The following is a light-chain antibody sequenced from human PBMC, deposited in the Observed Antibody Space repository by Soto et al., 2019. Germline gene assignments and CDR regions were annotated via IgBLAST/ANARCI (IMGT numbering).Light chain of an antibody. Sequence: EIVLTQSPGTLSLSPGERATLSCRASQSVSSSYFAWYQQKPGQAPRLLIYGASTRATGIPARFSGSGSGTEFTLSISSLQSDDFAVYYCQQYNIWPWTFGQGTKVDIK. V-gene: IGKV3-15*01. J-gene: IGKJ1*01. CDR2: GAS. CDR1: QSVSSSY. CDR3: QQYNIWPWT.